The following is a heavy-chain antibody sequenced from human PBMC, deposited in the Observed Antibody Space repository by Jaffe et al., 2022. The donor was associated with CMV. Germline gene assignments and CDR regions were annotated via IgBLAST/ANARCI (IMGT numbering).Heavy chain of an antibody. CDR1: GLSLSTSAIF. J-gene: IGHJ4*02. V-gene: IGHV2-70*15. Sequence: QVTLRESGPALVKPTQTLTLTCTFSGLSLSTSAIFVSWIRQSPGKGLEWLARIDWDDDKYYSTSLKTRLTISKDTSKNQVVLTMTNMDPVDTATYYCARQGYSSGPFDHWGQGTLVMVSS. D-gene: IGHD6-19*01. CDR3: ARQGYSSGPFDH. CDR2: IDWDDDK.